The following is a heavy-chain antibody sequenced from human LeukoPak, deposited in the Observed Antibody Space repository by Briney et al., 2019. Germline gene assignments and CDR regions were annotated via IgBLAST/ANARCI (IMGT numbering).Heavy chain of an antibody. CDR3: ARVHSYCSSTSCHDY. V-gene: IGHV1-18*04. J-gene: IGHJ4*02. CDR2: IIPYNRNT. D-gene: IGHD2-2*01. CDR1: AYTSTTSG. Sequence: ASVEVSSKPPAYTSTTSGLSTGREAPGQGREPPCWIIPYNRNTDYAQKLQGRVTMTTDTSTNTGYMELRSLRSDDAAVYYCARVHSYCSSTSCHDYWGQGTLVTVSS.